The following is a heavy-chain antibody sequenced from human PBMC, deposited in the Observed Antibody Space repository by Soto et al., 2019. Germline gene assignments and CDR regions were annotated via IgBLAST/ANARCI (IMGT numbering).Heavy chain of an antibody. Sequence: GGSLRLSCAASGFTFSSYAMSWVRQAPGKGLEWVSAISGSGGSTYYADSVKGRFTISRDNSKNTLYLQMNSLRAEDTAVYYCAKDASGYSSVWSDGAPLDYWGQGTLVTVSS. CDR1: GFTFSSYA. V-gene: IGHV3-23*01. CDR2: ISGSGGST. CDR3: AKDASGYSSVWSDGAPLDY. D-gene: IGHD6-19*01. J-gene: IGHJ4*02.